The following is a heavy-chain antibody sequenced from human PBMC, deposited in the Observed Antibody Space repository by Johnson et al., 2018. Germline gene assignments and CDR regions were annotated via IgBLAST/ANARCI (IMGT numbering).Heavy chain of an antibody. V-gene: IGHV3-49*05. J-gene: IGHJ6*02. CDR1: GFTFGDYA. CDR3: TRDNGLNDYSNYDYSYYGMDV. CDR2: IRSKAYGGTT. Sequence: EVQLLESEGGLVKPGRSLRLSCTASGFTFGDYAMSWFSQAPGKGLEWVGFIRSKAYGGTTEYAASVKGRFTISRDDSKSIAYLQMNSLKTEDTAVYYCTRDNGLNDYSNYDYSYYGMDVWGQGTTVTVSS. D-gene: IGHD4-11*01.